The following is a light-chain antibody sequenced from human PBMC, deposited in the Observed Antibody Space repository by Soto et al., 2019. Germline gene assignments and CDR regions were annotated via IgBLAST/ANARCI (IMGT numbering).Light chain of an antibody. CDR1: QSLLYSNGYNY. V-gene: IGKV2-28*01. J-gene: IGKJ3*01. CDR2: LGS. Sequence: DVVMTQSPLSLPVTPGEPASISCRSSQSLLYSNGYNYLDWYVQKPGQSPQLLIYLGSYRASGVPDRLSGSGSGTDFTVKISRVEAEDVGVYYCMQAVQSPFTFGPGTKVDIK. CDR3: MQAVQSPFT.